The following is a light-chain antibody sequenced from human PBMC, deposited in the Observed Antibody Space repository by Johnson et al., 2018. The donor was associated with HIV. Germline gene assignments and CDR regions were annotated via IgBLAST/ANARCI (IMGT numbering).Light chain of an antibody. V-gene: IGLV1-51*01. CDR3: GTWDSSLSAGV. CDR2: DNN. Sequence: QSVLTQPPSVSAAPRQKVTISCSGSSSNIGNNYVSWYQQLPGTAPKLLIYDNNKRPSGIPDRFSGSKSGTSATLGITGLQTGDEADYYCGTWDSSLSAGVFGTGTKVTGL. J-gene: IGLJ1*01. CDR1: SSNIGNNY.